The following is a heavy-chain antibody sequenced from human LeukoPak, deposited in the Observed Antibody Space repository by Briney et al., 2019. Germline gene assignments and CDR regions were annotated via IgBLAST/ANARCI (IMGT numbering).Heavy chain of an antibody. Sequence: PSETLSLTCTVSGGSISSSTYYWGWIRQPPGRGLEWIGSIHYSGSTYYNPSLKSRITISIDTSKNQFYLKLSSLTAADTAVYYCARRDDSSGYHKIFDYWGQGTLVTVSS. D-gene: IGHD3-22*01. J-gene: IGHJ4*02. V-gene: IGHV4-39*01. CDR3: ARRDDSSGYHKIFDY. CDR1: GGSISSSTYY. CDR2: IHYSGST.